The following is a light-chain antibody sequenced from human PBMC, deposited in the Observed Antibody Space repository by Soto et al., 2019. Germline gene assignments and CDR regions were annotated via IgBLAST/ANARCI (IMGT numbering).Light chain of an antibody. J-gene: IGKJ1*01. CDR2: KAS. CDR3: HQYSTYTPRT. CDR1: KSISIW. Sequence: DIPMTQSPSTLSASVGDRVTITCRASKSISIWLAWYQQKPGKAPKILIYKASSLESGVPSTFSGSGSGTEFTLIISSLQPDDFATYYCHQYSTYTPRTFGQGTKVEIK. V-gene: IGKV1-5*03.